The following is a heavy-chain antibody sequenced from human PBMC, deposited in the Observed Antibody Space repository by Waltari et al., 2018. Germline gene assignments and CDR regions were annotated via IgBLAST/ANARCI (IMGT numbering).Heavy chain of an antibody. Sequence: QVQLQQWGAGLLKPSETLSLTCAVYGGSFSGYYWSWIRQPPGKGLEWIGEINHSGSTNYNPSLKSRVTISVDTSKNQFSLKLSSVTAADTAVYYCARRVAARHWGTATDYYYMDVWGKGTTVTVSS. CDR3: ARRVAARHWGTATDYYYMDV. D-gene: IGHD6-6*01. CDR1: GGSFSGYY. V-gene: IGHV4-34*01. J-gene: IGHJ6*03. CDR2: INHSGST.